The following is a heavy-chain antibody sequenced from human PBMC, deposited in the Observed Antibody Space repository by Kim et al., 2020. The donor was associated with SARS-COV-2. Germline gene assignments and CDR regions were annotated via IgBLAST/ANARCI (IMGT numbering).Heavy chain of an antibody. CDR3: TRGPF. V-gene: IGHV3-74*03. CDR2: MDNDGTTT. CDR1: GFSFSEWW. Sequence: GGSLRLSCAASGFSFSEWWMDWVRQAPGKGPEWVARMDNDGTTTLYADSVKGRFTISRDNSKNTLYLQMTGLRADDTGVYYCTRGPFWGQGTLVTVSS. J-gene: IGHJ4*02.